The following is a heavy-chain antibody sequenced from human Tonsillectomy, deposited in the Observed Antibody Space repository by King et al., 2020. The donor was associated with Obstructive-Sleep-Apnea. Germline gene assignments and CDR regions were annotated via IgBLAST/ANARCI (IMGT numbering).Heavy chain of an antibody. V-gene: IGHV4-34*01. CDR1: GGSFSVYY. CDR3: ARGGGGGSGYYFGMDV. J-gene: IGHJ6*02. D-gene: IGHD3-10*01. CDR2: ISHSGST. Sequence: VQLQQWGAGLLEPSETLSLTCAVYGGSFSVYYWSWIRQSPEKGLEGIGEISHSGSTNYNPSLKSRVTISVDTSKNQFSLKLTSVTAADTAMYYCARGGGGGSGYYFGMDVWGQGTTVTVSS.